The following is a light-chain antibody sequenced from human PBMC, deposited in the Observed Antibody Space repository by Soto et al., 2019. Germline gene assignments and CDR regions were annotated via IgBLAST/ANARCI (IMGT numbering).Light chain of an antibody. CDR3: ASYTSSRPSV. CDR1: SSDVGGYFY. V-gene: IGLV2-14*01. CDR2: EVS. Sequence: QSALTQPASVSGSPGQSITISCIGTSSDVGGYFYVSWYQQHPVKAPKLIIYEVSNRPSGVSNRFSGSKSGNTASLTISGLQAEDEADYYCASYTSSRPSVFGTGTKVNVL. J-gene: IGLJ1*01.